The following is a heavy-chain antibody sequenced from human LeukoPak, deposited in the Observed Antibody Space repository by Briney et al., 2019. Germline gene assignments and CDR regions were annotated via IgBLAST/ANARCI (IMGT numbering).Heavy chain of an antibody. CDR1: GGTISYYY. J-gene: IGHJ4*02. V-gene: IGHV4-59*01. CDR2: IYYNGST. D-gene: IGHD5-12*01. CDR3: ARKGGHVDY. Sequence: SESLTLTCTASGGTISYYYLSWVRQSPGKGLEWIGYIYYNGSTTYYPYLKSRVTISIDMSKNQFSLKVTSVTAADTAIYYCARKGGHVDYWGQGTLVTVSS.